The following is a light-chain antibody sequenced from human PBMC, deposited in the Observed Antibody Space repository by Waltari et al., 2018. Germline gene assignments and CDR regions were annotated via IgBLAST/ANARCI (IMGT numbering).Light chain of an antibody. CDR3: QQYKSYPYN. J-gene: IGKJ2*01. CDR1: QSISSW. V-gene: IGKV1-5*03. CDR2: KAS. Sequence: DIPMNQSPSTLSASVGDRVTITCRASQSISSWLAWYQQKTGKAPKLLVYKASSLESGVPSRFSGSGSGIEFTLTISSLQPDDFATYYCQQYKSYPYNFGQGTKLEIK.